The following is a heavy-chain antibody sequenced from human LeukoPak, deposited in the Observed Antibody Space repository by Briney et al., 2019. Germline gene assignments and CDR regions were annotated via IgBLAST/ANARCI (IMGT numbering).Heavy chain of an antibody. D-gene: IGHD3-3*01. J-gene: IGHJ3*02. CDR3: ARFHTIFGVVTGFDI. V-gene: IGHV4-30-4*01. CDR1: GGSISSGDYY. CDR2: IYYSGST. Sequence: PSETLSLTCTVSGGSISSGDYYWSWIRQPPGKGLEWIRYIYYSGSTYYNPSLKSRVTISVDTSKNQFSLKLSSVTAADTAVYYCARFHTIFGVVTGFDIWGQGTMVTVSS.